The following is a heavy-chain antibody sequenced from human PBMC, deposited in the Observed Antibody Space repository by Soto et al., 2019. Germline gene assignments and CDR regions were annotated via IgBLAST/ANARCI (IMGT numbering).Heavy chain of an antibody. V-gene: IGHV3-30-3*01. Sequence: GGSLRLSCAASGFTFSSYAMHWVRQAPGKGLEWVAVISYDGSNKYYADSVKGRFTISRDNSKNTLYLQMNSLRAEDTAVYYCARGPVVGGYSAHGAFDIWGQGTMVTVSS. CDR3: ARGPVVGGYSAHGAFDI. CDR1: GFTFSSYA. CDR2: ISYDGSNK. J-gene: IGHJ3*02. D-gene: IGHD3-10*01.